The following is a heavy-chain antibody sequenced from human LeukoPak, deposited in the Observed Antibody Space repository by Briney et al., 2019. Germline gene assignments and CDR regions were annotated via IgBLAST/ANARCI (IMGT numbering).Heavy chain of an antibody. CDR2: LSGRGGST. V-gene: IGHV3-23*01. D-gene: IGHD2-8*02. CDR1: GFTFNTYV. Sequence: PGGSLRLSRAASGFTFNTYVMSWVRQAPGEGLGWVSALSGRGGSTYYAYSVRGLFTISRDNSKNTLYLQVNSLRAEDTAVYYCAKVLRIPAFVLEAYDLDIWGQMTMVSVSS. J-gene: IGHJ3*02. CDR3: AKVLRIPAFVLEAYDLDI.